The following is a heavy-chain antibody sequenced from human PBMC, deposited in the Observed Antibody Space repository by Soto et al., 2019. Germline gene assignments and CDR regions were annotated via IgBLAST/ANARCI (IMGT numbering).Heavy chain of an antibody. Sequence: QVQLVQSGAEVKKPGASVKVSCKASGYTFTSYYMHWVRQAPGQGLEWMGIINPSGGSTSYAQKIRGRVTMPRDTSTSTDYMGLSSLSSEDTAVYYCDLYSSSWCRSDYWGQGTLVTVSS. CDR3: DLYSSSWCRSDY. CDR2: INPSGGST. CDR1: GYTFTSYY. J-gene: IGHJ4*02. D-gene: IGHD6-13*01. V-gene: IGHV1-46*01.